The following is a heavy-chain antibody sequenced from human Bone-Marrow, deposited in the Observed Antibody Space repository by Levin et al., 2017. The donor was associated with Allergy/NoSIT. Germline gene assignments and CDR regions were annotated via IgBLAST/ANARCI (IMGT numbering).Heavy chain of an antibody. D-gene: IGHD1-26*01. V-gene: IGHV1-3*01. J-gene: IGHJ5*02. CDR3: ARDVGPGLPPNSLDP. Sequence: ASVKVSCTTSGYIFTDQALHWLRQAPGQRPEWMGWINAGRGHTKYAQKFQGRITFTSDTSASTVYVELSSLRFEDTAIYYCARDVGPGLPPNSLDPWGQGTLVTVSS. CDR2: INAGRGHT. CDR1: GYIFTDQA.